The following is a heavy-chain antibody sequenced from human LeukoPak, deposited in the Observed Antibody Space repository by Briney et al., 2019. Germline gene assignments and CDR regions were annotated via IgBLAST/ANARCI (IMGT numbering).Heavy chain of an antibody. CDR1: GFTFSSYA. CDR3: TKDGSSSLYYYFDY. V-gene: IGHV3-23*01. D-gene: IGHD6-13*01. J-gene: IGHJ4*02. CDR2: ISGSGGST. Sequence: PGGSLRLSSAASGFTFSSYAMSWVRQASGKGLEWVSVISGSGGSTYYADSVKGRFTISRDNSKNTLYLQMNSLRAEDTAVYYCTKDGSSSLYYYFDYWDQGTLVTVSS.